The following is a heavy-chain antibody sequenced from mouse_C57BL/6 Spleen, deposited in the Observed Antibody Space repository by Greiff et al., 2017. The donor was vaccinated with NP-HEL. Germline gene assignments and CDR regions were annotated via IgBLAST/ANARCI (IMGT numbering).Heavy chain of an antibody. J-gene: IGHJ1*03. CDR2: ISDGGSYT. CDR3: AREGYYGSSGYFDV. D-gene: IGHD1-1*01. V-gene: IGHV5-4*01. Sequence: EVKLEESGGGLVKPGGSLKLSCAASGFTFSSYAMSWVRQTPEKRLEWVATISDGGSYTYYPDNVKGRFTISRDNAKNNLYLQMSHLKSEDTAMYYCAREGYYGSSGYFDVWGTGTTVTVSS. CDR1: GFTFSSYA.